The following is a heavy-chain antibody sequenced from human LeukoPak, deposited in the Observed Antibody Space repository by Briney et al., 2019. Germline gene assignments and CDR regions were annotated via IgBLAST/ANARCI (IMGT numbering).Heavy chain of an antibody. CDR1: GYTLTELS. CDR3: ARAITIFGVDRFDY. D-gene: IGHD3-3*01. Sequence: GASVKVSCKVSGYTLTELSMHWVRQAPGKGLEWMGGFDPEDGETIYAQKFQGRVTMTEDTSTDTAYMELSSLRSDDTAVYYCARAITIFGVDRFDYWGQGTLVTVSS. V-gene: IGHV1-24*01. J-gene: IGHJ4*02. CDR2: FDPEDGET.